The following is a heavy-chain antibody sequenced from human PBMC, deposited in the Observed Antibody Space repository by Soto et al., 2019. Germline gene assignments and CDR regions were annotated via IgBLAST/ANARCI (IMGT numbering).Heavy chain of an antibody. Sequence: PGGSLRLSCAASGFTFSDYYMNWIRQAPGKGLEWVSYISTSSSYTNYADSVKGRFIISRDNAKNSLYLQVNSLRVEDTAVYYCARDREGNIVSTTSMDVWGQGTTVTVSS. V-gene: IGHV3-11*06. CDR1: GFTFSDYY. CDR3: ARDREGNIVSTTSMDV. D-gene: IGHD5-12*01. J-gene: IGHJ6*02. CDR2: ISTSSSYT.